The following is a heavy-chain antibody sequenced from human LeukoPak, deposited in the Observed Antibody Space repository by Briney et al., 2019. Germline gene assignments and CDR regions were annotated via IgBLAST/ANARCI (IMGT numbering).Heavy chain of an antibody. CDR3: AKGGEPAGTGAFDI. D-gene: IGHD1-7*01. V-gene: IGHV3-23*01. J-gene: IGHJ3*02. Sequence: PGGPLRLSCAASGFTFSSYAMSWVRHAPGKGLEWVSAISGSGGSTYYADSVKGRFTISRDNSKNTLYPQMNSLRAEDTAVYYCAKGGEPAGTGAFDIWGQGTMVTVSS. CDR1: GFTFSSYA. CDR2: ISGSGGST.